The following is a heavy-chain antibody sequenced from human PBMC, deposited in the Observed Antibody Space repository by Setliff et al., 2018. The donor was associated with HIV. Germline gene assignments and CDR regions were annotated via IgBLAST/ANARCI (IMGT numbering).Heavy chain of an antibody. V-gene: IGHV1-18*01. CDR2: ISAYNGNT. Sequence: ASVKVSCKASGYTFTNYGISWVRQAPGQGLEWMGWISAYNGNTNYAQKLQGRVTMTTDTSTSTAYMELRSLRSDDTAVYCCARYGSGWPLWYFDLWGRGTLVTVSS. CDR3: ARYGSGWPLWYFDL. D-gene: IGHD6-19*01. J-gene: IGHJ2*01. CDR1: GYTFTNYG.